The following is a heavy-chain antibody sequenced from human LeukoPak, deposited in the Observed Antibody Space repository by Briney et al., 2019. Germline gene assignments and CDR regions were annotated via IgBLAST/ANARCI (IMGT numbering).Heavy chain of an antibody. V-gene: IGHV3-23*01. CDR3: WYSSSSPYYYYGMDV. Sequence: PGGSLRLSCAASGFTFSSYAMSWVRQAPGKGLEWVSAISGSGGSTYYADSVEGRFTISRDNSKNTLYLQMNSLRAEDTAVYYCWYSSSSPYYYYGMDVWGQGTTVTVSS. J-gene: IGHJ6*02. D-gene: IGHD6-6*01. CDR2: ISGSGGST. CDR1: GFTFSSYA.